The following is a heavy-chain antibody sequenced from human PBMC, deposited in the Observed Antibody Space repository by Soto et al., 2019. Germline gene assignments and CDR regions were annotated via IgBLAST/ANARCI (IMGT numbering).Heavy chain of an antibody. Sequence: SGAKLVNATQSLTVTCTFSGFSLSTSGKCVSWIRQPPGKALEWLALIDWDDDKYYSTSLKTRLTISKDTSKNQVVLTMTNMDPVDTATFFFARSRIAAAGNLYGMDVWGQGTTVTVSS. CDR3: ARSRIAAAGNLYGMDV. V-gene: IGHV2-70*01. CDR1: GFSLSTSGKC. J-gene: IGHJ6*02. D-gene: IGHD6-13*01. CDR2: IDWDDDK.